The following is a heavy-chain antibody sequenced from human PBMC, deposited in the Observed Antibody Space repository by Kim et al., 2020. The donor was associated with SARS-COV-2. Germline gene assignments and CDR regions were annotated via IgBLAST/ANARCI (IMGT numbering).Heavy chain of an antibody. CDR3: ARGWELLQLYFDY. Sequence: SVKVSCKASGGTFSSYAISWVRQAPGQGLEWMGGIIPIFGTANYAQKFQGRVTITADESTSTAYMELSSLRSEDTAVYYCARGWELLQLYFDYWGQGTLVTVSS. D-gene: IGHD1-26*01. CDR2: IIPIFGTA. CDR1: GGTFSSYA. J-gene: IGHJ4*02. V-gene: IGHV1-69*13.